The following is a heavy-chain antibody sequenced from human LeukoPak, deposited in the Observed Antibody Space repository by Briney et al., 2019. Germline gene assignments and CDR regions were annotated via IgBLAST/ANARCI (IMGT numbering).Heavy chain of an antibody. CDR3: TREIGGTTVHY. Sequence: SETLPLTCTVSGGSIRSSSNFWGWIRQPPGKGLEWIGSVYSSGRTYYNPSLTSRVTVSADTSKNQFSLKLSSVTAADTAVYYCTREIGGTTVHYWGHGMLVTVSS. CDR2: VYSSGRT. V-gene: IGHV4-39*07. CDR1: GGSIRSSSNF. D-gene: IGHD1-7*01. J-gene: IGHJ4*01.